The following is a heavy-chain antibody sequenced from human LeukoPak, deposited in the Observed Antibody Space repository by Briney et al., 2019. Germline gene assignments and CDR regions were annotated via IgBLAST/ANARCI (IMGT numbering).Heavy chain of an antibody. CDR3: ARYGSGSYYRSFDP. J-gene: IGHJ5*02. D-gene: IGHD3-10*01. CDR1: GGSISSSSYY. Sequence: SETLSLTCTVSGGSISSSSYYWGWLRQPPGQGLEGIGSIYYSGSTYYNPSLKSRGTISVDTSKNQFSLKLSSVTAADTAVYYCARYGSGSYYRSFDPWGQGTLVTVSS. CDR2: IYYSGST. V-gene: IGHV4-39*01.